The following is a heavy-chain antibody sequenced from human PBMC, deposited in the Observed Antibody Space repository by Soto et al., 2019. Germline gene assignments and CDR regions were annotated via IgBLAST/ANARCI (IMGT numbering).Heavy chain of an antibody. CDR1: GLPLRSYT. V-gene: IGHV3-48*02. D-gene: IGHD5-12*01. J-gene: IGHJ4*02. CDR2: ISSSSSTI. Sequence: EVQLVESGGGLVQPGGSLSLSFPASGLPLRSYTRNWVRQAQGKGLEWVSYISSSSSTIYYADSVKGRFTISRDNAKNSLYLQMNSLRDEDTAVYYCARDRGGYAPGWGQGTLVTVSS. CDR3: ARDRGGYAPG.